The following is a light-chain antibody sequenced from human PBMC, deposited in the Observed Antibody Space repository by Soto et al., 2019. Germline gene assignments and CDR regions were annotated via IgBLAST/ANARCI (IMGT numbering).Light chain of an antibody. CDR3: GTWDNSLGDGHVV. CDR2: DND. CDR1: SSNIGNNY. J-gene: IGLJ2*01. V-gene: IGLV1-51*01. Sequence: QAVVTQPPSVSAAPGQKVTISCSGGSSNIGNNYVSWYQQLPGTAPKLLIYDNDKRPSGIPDRFSGSKSGTSATLGITGLQTGDEADYYCGTWDNSLGDGHVVFGGGTKLTVL.